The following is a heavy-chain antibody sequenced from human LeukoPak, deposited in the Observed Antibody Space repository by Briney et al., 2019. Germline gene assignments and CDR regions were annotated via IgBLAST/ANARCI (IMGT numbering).Heavy chain of an antibody. V-gene: IGHV4-31*03. Sequence: SQTLSLTCTVSGGSISSGDYYWSWIRQHPGKGLEWIGYIYHSGNTYYNPSLKSRVTILLDTSKNQFSLKLSSVTAADTAVYYCAKERRRDGYNWDYWGQGTLVTVSS. CDR1: GGSISSGDYY. J-gene: IGHJ4*02. CDR2: IYHSGNT. D-gene: IGHD5-24*01. CDR3: AKERRRDGYNWDY.